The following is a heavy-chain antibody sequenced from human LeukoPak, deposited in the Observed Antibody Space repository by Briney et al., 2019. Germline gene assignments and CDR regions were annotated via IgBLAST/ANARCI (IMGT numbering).Heavy chain of an antibody. CDR2: INPNSGGT. CDR3: ARAPGAIWFGELLPFDY. V-gene: IGHV1-2*04. Sequence: ASVKVSCKASGYTFTGYYMHWVRQAPGQGLEWMGWINPNSGGTNYAQKFQGWVTMTRDTSISTAYMELSRLRSDDTAVYYCARAPGAIWFGELLPFDYWGQGTLVTVSS. J-gene: IGHJ4*02. CDR1: GYTFTGYY. D-gene: IGHD3-10*01.